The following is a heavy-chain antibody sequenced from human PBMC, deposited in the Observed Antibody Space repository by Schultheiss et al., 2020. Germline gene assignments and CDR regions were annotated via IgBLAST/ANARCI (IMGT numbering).Heavy chain of an antibody. CDR2: IIPIFGTA. J-gene: IGHJ6*02. CDR1: GYTFTSYG. D-gene: IGHD5-18*01. Sequence: ASVKVSCTASGYTFTSYGISWVRQAPGQGLEWMGGIIPIFGTANYAQKLQGRVTMTTDTSTSTAYMELSSLRSEDTAVYYCAREGSYGYGPTSDYYYYGMDVWGQGTTVTVSS. CDR3: AREGSYGYGPTSDYYYYGMDV. V-gene: IGHV1-18*01.